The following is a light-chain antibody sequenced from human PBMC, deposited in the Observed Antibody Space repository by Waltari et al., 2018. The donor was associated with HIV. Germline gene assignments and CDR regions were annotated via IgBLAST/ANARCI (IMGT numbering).Light chain of an antibody. J-gene: IGLJ3*02. CDR1: SSDGGGYDS. CDR3: CSYAGTYTYVL. Sequence: QSALTQPRSVSGSPGQSVTISCTGTSSDGGGYDSVSWYLQHPGKVPKLIIYEVIKRPSGVPDLFSGSKSGNTASLTISGLQTEDEADYFCCSYAGTYTYVLFGGGTKLTVL. V-gene: IGLV2-11*01. CDR2: EVI.